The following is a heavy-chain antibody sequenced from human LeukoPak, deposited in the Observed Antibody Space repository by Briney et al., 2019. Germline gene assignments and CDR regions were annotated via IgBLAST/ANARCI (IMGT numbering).Heavy chain of an antibody. CDR3: ARRLEQSLLWFGESNNWFDP. Sequence: SETLSLTYAVYGGSFSGYYWTWIRQPPGKGLEWIGEINHSENTNYNPSLKSRVTISVDTSKNQFSLKLSSVTAADTAVYYCARRLEQSLLWFGESNNWFDPWGQGTLVTVSS. CDR1: GGSFSGYY. V-gene: IGHV4-34*01. D-gene: IGHD3-10*01. J-gene: IGHJ5*02. CDR2: INHSENT.